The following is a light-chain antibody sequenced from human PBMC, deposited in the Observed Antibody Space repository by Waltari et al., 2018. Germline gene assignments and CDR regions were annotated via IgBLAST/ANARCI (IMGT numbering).Light chain of an antibody. CDR1: HSLVAPDGNTF. Sequence: DVVMTQSPLSLFVTLGQLASISCRSTHSLVAPDGNTFLNCVHQRPGQSPRRLIYKVSKRDSGFPDRFSGSGSGTDFTLKISSVEAEDVGVYYCMQATHWPSVTFGQGTKLEIK. CDR2: KVS. CDR3: MQATHWPSVT. V-gene: IGKV2-30*01. J-gene: IGKJ2*01.